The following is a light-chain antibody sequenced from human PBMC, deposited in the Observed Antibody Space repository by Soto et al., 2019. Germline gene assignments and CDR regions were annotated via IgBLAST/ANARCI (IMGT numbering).Light chain of an antibody. CDR3: SAYAGHNNLGL. V-gene: IGLV2-8*01. CDR1: SSDMGAYDY. J-gene: IGLJ2*01. CDR2: EVR. Sequence: QSALTQPPSASGSPGQSVTISCTGTSSDMGAYDYVSWYQQYPGKAPRLIIYEVRQRPSGVPDRFSGSKSGNTAYLTVSGLQSEDEADSHCSAYAGHNNLGLFGGGTKLHVL.